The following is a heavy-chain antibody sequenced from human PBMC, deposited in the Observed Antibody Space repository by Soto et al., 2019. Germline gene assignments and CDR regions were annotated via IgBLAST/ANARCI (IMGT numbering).Heavy chain of an antibody. CDR3: AREGYSSSWYKQIGYYYYGMDV. J-gene: IGHJ6*02. CDR2: VYYSGST. CDR1: GGSISSGDYY. Sequence: PSETPSLTCTVSGGSISSGDYYWSWLRQPPGKGREWTGYVYYSGSTYYNPSLKSRVTITEDTSKNQFSLKLSSVTAADTAVYYCAREGYSSSWYKQIGYYYYGMDVWGQGTTVTVSS. D-gene: IGHD6-13*01. V-gene: IGHV4-30-4*08.